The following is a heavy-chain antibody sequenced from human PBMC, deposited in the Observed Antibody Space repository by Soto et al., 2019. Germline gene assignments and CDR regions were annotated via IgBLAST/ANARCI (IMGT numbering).Heavy chain of an antibody. CDR3: ARDEGYCSGGSCYGAFDI. CDR2: IYYSGST. Sequence: SETLSLTCTVSGGSINSYYWSWIRQPPGKGLEWIGYIYYSGSTNYNPSLKSRVTISVDTSKNQFSLKLSSVTAADTAVYYCARDEGYCSGGSCYGAFDIWGQGTMVTVSS. V-gene: IGHV4-59*01. J-gene: IGHJ3*02. D-gene: IGHD2-15*01. CDR1: GGSINSYY.